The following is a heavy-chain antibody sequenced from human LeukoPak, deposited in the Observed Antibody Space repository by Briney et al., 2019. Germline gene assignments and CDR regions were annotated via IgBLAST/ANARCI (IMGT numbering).Heavy chain of an antibody. J-gene: IGHJ4*02. CDR1: GFTFSNYN. Sequence: GGSLRLSCAASGFTFSNYNMNWVRQAPGEGLEWVSSISGSGSSIYYADSVRGRFTISRDNAKNSVYLQMNSLRVEDTAIYYCARDLGGSSSWTPSSDYWGQGTLVTVSS. D-gene: IGHD6-13*01. CDR3: ARDLGGSSSWTPSSDY. CDR2: ISGSGSSI. V-gene: IGHV3-21*01.